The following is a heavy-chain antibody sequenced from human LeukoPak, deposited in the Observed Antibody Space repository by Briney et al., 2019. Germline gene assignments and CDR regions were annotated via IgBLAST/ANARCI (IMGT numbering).Heavy chain of an antibody. CDR3: AREGGAWDIVVVVAAAGFDY. J-gene: IGHJ4*02. V-gene: IGHV1-46*01. CDR1: GYTFTSYY. Sequence: ASVKVSCKASGYTFTSYYMHWVRQAPGQGLEWMGIINPSGGSTSYAQKFQGRVTMTGDTSTSTVYMELSSLRSEDTAVYYCAREGGAWDIVVVVAAAGFDYWGQGTLVTVSS. CDR2: INPSGGST. D-gene: IGHD2-15*01.